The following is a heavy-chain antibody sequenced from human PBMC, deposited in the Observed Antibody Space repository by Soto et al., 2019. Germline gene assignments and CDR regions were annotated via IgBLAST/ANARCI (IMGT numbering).Heavy chain of an antibody. CDR3: ARGGEAARLNF. V-gene: IGHV4-34*01. CDR2: INHSGNT. J-gene: IGHJ4*02. Sequence: WTWIRQPPGKGLEWIGEINHSGNTYYNPSLKSRVTISFDTSKNQFSLRLTSVTAADTAVYYCARGGEAARLNFWGQGTLVTVSS. D-gene: IGHD6-6*01.